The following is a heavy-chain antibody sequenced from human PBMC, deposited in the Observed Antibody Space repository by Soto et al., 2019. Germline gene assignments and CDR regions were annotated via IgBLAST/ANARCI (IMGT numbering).Heavy chain of an antibody. J-gene: IGHJ6*02. CDR2: ISRDGGTT. D-gene: IGHD3-9*01. CDR3: AKVSILTESYHYYAMDV. CDR1: GFTFSAYA. Sequence: EVQVLQSGGGLIQPGGALRLSCAASGFTFSAYAMSWVRQAPGKGLEWVSGISRDGGTTDYADSVKGRLTISRDNAKNTLFLQMNSLRAEDTAIYYCAKVSILTESYHYYAMDVWGQGTTVTVSS. V-gene: IGHV3-23*01.